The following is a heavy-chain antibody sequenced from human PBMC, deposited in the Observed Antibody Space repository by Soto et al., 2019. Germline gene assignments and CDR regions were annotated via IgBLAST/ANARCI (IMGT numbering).Heavy chain of an antibody. CDR1: GFTFSSYS. CDR3: ARGFVRSAATSYYYGMDV. Sequence: EVQLVESGGGLVKPGGSLRLSCAASGFTFSSYSMNWVRQAPGKGLEWVSSISSSSSYIYYADSVKGRFTISRDNAKNSLYLQMNSLRAEDTAVYYCARGFVRSAATSYYYGMDVWGQGTTVTVSS. J-gene: IGHJ6*02. CDR2: ISSSSSYI. D-gene: IGHD2-15*01. V-gene: IGHV3-21*01.